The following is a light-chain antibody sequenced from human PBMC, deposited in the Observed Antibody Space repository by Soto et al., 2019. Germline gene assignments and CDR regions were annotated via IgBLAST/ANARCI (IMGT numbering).Light chain of an antibody. Sequence: DIQVTQSHSTPSPSVGDRVTITCRASQSISSWLAWYQHKPGKAHKLNIYEASSLESGVPSRFSGSGSGTEFTLTISSLQPDDFATYYCQQYYSYSFTFGPGTKVDI. CDR3: QQYYSYSFT. J-gene: IGKJ3*01. V-gene: IGKV1-5*03. CDR2: EAS. CDR1: QSISSW.